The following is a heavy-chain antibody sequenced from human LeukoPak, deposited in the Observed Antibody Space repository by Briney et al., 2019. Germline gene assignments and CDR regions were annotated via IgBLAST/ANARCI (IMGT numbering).Heavy chain of an antibody. J-gene: IGHJ4*02. CDR1: GGSFSGYY. V-gene: IGHV4-34*01. CDR2: INHSGST. D-gene: IGHD3-22*01. CDR3: ARANYYDSSGYEDY. Sequence: PSETLSLTCAVYGGSFSGYYWSWIRQPPGKGLEWIGEINHSGSTNYNPSLKSRVTISVDTPKNQFSLKLSSVTAADTAVYYCARANYYDSSGYEDYWGQGTLVTVSS.